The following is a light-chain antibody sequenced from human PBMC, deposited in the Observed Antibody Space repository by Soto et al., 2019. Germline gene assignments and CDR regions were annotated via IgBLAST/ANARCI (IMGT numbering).Light chain of an antibody. J-gene: IGLJ2*01. V-gene: IGLV2-14*01. Sequence: QSARTQPASVSGSPGQSITVSCTGTSSDVGGYNYVSWYQQHPGKAPKLMIYDVSNRPSGVSNRFSGSKSGNTASLTISGLQAEDEADYYCSSYTSSSTYVVFGGATKVTVL. CDR1: SSDVGGYNY. CDR2: DVS. CDR3: SSYTSSSTYVV.